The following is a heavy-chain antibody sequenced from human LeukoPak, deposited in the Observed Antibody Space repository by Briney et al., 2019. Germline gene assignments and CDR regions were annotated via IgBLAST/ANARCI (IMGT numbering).Heavy chain of an antibody. Sequence: GGSLRLSCAASGFTFSSSSMNWVRQAPGKGLEWVSYISSSSSTIYYADSVKGRFTISRDNAKNSLYLQMNSLRDEHTAVYYCARDGMVRGVIIWDAFDIWGQGTMVTASS. J-gene: IGHJ3*02. D-gene: IGHD3-10*01. CDR3: ARDGMVRGVIIWDAFDI. CDR2: ISSSSSTI. CDR1: GFTFSSSS. V-gene: IGHV3-48*02.